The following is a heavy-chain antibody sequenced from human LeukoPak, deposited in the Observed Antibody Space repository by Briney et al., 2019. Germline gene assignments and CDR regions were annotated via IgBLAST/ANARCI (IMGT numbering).Heavy chain of an antibody. CDR1: GGTFNNYA. CDR2: IIPLFRTA. J-gene: IGHJ6*02. D-gene: IGHD2-2*01. V-gene: IGHV1-69*13. Sequence: SVEVSCKTSGGTFNNYAINWVRQAPGQGLEWMGGIIPLFRTANYAQNFQGRVAITADESTRTAYMELSSLRSEDTAVYYCARIMEYCSSTSCYYGMDVWGQGTTVTVS. CDR3: ARIMEYCSSTSCYYGMDV.